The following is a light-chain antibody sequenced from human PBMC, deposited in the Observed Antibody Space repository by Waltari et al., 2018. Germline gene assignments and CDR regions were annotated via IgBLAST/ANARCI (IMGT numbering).Light chain of an antibody. J-gene: IGKJ4*01. CDR3: QQSHSAPLA. CDR2: APS. CDR1: PAITNY. Sequence: DIQMTQSPSSLSASVGDRVTIPCRASPAITNYVNLYQQRPGLPPKLLIYAPSTLHGGVPTRFSGRGSGTDFTLTISSLQIEDFATYYCQQSHSAPLAFGGGTRLEI. V-gene: IGKV1-39*01.